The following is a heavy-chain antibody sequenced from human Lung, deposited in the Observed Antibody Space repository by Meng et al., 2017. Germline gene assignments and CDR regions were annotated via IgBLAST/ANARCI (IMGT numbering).Heavy chain of an antibody. J-gene: IGHJ4*02. V-gene: IGHV1-3*01. CDR1: GYTFTNYA. D-gene: IGHD2-21*01. CDR2: INAGGENT. Sequence: QVHLVQSGAEVKKPGASVKASCKASGYTFTNYAMHWVRQAPGQGLEWLGWINAGGENTEYSQKFQGRVTLTRDTSATTAYMELRSLKSEDTAIYYCARDIVVTFGELTTLDSWGQGTLVTVSS. CDR3: ARDIVVTFGELTTLDS.